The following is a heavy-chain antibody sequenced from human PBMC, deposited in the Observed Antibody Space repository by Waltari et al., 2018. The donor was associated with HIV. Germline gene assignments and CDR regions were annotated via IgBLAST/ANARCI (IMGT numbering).Heavy chain of an antibody. CDR3: ARDYLITIFGVVPGVFDY. CDR2: IYTSGST. J-gene: IGHJ4*02. V-gene: IGHV4-4*07. CDR1: GGPVSRYY. Sequence: QVQLQESGPGLVKPSETLSLTCTVPGGPVSRYYWSSIRQPAGKGLEWIGRIYTSGSTNYNPSLKSRVTMSVDTSKNQFSLKLSSVTAADTAVYYCARDYLITIFGVVPGVFDYWGQGTLVTVSS. D-gene: IGHD3-3*01.